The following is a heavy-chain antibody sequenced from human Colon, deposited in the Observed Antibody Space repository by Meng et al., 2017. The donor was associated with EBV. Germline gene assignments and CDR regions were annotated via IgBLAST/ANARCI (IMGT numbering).Heavy chain of an antibody. V-gene: IGHV4-4*02. CDR3: ARGKQDAWELLAY. Sequence: QVQLQGSGPGLVKPSGTLSLTCGVSGVSISSNIRWTWVRQPPGKGLEWIGDIDASGSTNYNPSLNSRISISLDKSKNHFSLKVNSVTAADTAVYYCARGKQDAWELLAYWGQGALVTVSS. J-gene: IGHJ4*02. D-gene: IGHD1-26*01. CDR2: IDASGST. CDR1: GVSISSNIR.